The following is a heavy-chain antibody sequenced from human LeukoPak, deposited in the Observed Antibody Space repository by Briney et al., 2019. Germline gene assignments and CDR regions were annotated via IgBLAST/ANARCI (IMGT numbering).Heavy chain of an antibody. CDR1: GYTFTSYG. V-gene: IGHV1-18*01. Sequence: ASVTVSCKASGYTFTSYGISWVRQAPGQGLEWMGWISAYNGNTNYAQKLQGRVTMTTDTSTSTAYMELRSLRSDDTAVYYCAREYCSGGSCYSADYWGQGTLVTLSS. D-gene: IGHD2-15*01. J-gene: IGHJ4*02. CDR3: AREYCSGGSCYSADY. CDR2: ISAYNGNT.